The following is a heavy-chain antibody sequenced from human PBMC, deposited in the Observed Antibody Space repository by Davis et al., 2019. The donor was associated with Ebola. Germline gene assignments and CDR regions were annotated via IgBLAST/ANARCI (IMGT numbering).Heavy chain of an antibody. CDR1: VITFSSYA. Sequence: GGPLRPSFPHPVITFSSYAMTWSRQPPGKGLEWVSAISGSGGSTYYADSVKGRFAIPRDNSRGTLYLQMNSLRVEDSAIYYCVKDFSNIWFDIWGQGTLVTVSS. V-gene: IGHV3-23*01. CDR2: ISGSGGST. CDR3: VKDFSNIWFDI. D-gene: IGHD3-3*02. J-gene: IGHJ3*02.